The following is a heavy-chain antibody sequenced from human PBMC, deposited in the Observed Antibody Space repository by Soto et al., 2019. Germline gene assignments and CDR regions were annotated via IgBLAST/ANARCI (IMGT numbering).Heavy chain of an antibody. V-gene: IGHV3-23*01. CDR1: GFTFSHYG. D-gene: IGHD5-18*01. Sequence: GGSLRLSCAASGFTFSHYGMSWVRQAPGKGLEWVSLVTATGDTTYYADSVKGRFSISRDESKTYLQMNSLRAEDTALYFCAKLGRNTGYDDHWCPGTLVTVFS. CDR3: AKLGRNTGYDDH. CDR2: VTATGDTT. J-gene: IGHJ4*02.